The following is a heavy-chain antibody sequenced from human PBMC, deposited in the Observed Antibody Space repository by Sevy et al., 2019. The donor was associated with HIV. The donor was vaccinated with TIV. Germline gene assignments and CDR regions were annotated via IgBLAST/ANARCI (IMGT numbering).Heavy chain of an antibody. CDR1: GFTFSNPW. J-gene: IGHJ3*02. CDR2: IKSKNGGGTT. D-gene: IGHD4-17*01. V-gene: IGHV3-15*01. CDR3: TTMGWHGGFDI. Sequence: GGSLRLSCAASGFTFSNPWMSWVRQAPGKGLELVGRIKSKNGGGTTDYAEPVIGRLTISRDDSKSTLYLRMNSLKIEDTAVYYCTTMGWHGGFDIWGQGAMVTVSS.